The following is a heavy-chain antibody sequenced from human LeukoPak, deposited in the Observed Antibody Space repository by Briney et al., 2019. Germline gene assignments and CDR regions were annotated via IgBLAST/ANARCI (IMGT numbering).Heavy chain of an antibody. CDR2: IYSGGST. CDR3: ARLGSYGMDV. V-gene: IGHV3-66*04. D-gene: IGHD3-16*01. Sequence: GGSLRLSCAASGFTFSNAWMSWVRQAPGKGLEWVSVIYSGGSTYYSDSVKGRFTISRDNSKNTVYLQMNSLRAEDTAVYYCARLGSYGMDVWGQGTTVTVSS. J-gene: IGHJ6*02. CDR1: GFTFSNAW.